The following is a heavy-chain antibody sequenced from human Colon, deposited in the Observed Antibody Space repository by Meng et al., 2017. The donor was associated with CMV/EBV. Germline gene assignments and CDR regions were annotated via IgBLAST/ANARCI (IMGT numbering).Heavy chain of an antibody. Sequence: SETLSLTCTVSGGSISSYYWSWIRQPPGKGPEWIGYIYHTGNTYSRNTKYNPSLKNRVSISTDPSKNQFSLKLSSVTAADTAVYYCARDGEGGDDVFDFWGQGTLVTVSS. V-gene: IGHV4-59*01. CDR3: ARDGEGGDDVFDF. CDR2: IYHTGNTYSRNT. D-gene: IGHD3-10*01. J-gene: IGHJ4*02. CDR1: GGSISSYY.